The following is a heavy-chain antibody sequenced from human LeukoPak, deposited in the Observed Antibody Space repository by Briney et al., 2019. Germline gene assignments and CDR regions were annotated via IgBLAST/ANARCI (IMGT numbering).Heavy chain of an antibody. CDR3: AKAREYSGYDWDY. V-gene: IGHV3-23*01. CDR2: MSGSGGST. J-gene: IGHJ4*02. CDR1: GFTFSSYA. D-gene: IGHD5-12*01. Sequence: SGGSLRLSCAASGFTFSSYAMSWVRQAPGKGLEWVSSMSGSGGSTYYGDSVKGRFTVSRDNSKNTLYVQMNSLRAEDTAVYYCAKAREYSGYDWDYWGQGTLVTVSS.